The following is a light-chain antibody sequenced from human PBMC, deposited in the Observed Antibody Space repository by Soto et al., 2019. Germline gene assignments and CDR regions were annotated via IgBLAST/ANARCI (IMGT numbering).Light chain of an antibody. CDR3: QQYNNPRGT. CDR1: QSVSSN. V-gene: IGKV3-15*01. Sequence: EIVMTQSPATLSVSPGERATLSCRASQSVSSNLAWYQQKPGQAPRLLIYGASTRATGIPARFSGSGSGTEFTLTISSLQSEDFAVYYCQQYNNPRGTFGQGTKLEIK. J-gene: IGKJ2*02. CDR2: GAS.